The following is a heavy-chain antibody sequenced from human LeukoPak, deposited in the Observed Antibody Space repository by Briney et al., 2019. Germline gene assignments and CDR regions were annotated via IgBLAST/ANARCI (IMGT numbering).Heavy chain of an antibody. CDR2: IYPRDSRT. V-gene: IGHV5-51*01. D-gene: IGHD2-2*01. Sequence: GESLKISCKGSGYRFSSYWMAWVRQMPGKGLEWMGVIYPRDSRTTYSPSFQAQVTISADKSISTAYLQWTSLKASDTAMYYCARHLSDITSSPNYWGPGTLVTVSS. CDR1: GYRFSSYW. CDR3: ARHLSDITSSPNY. J-gene: IGHJ4*02.